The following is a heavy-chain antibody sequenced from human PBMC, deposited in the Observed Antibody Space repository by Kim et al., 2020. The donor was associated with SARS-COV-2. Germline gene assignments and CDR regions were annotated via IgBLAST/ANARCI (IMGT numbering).Heavy chain of an antibody. CDR2: ISNDGKSK. CDR3: VGEHGYGSGRFGWFDP. CDR1: GITLSSYT. Sequence: GGSLRLSCVGSGITLSSYTMHWVRQAPGKGLEWVTGISNDGKSKYYAESVKGRFTISRDKSNNILNLQMNSLRPEDTAVYYCVGEHGYGSGRFGWFDPGGQGTLVTVSS. V-gene: IGHV3-30*03. D-gene: IGHD3-10*01. J-gene: IGHJ5*02.